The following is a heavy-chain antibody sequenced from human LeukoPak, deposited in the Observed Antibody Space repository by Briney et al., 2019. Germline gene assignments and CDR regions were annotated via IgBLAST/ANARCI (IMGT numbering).Heavy chain of an antibody. D-gene: IGHD3-10*01. Sequence: GGSLRLSCAASGFPFSSYAMSWVRQAPGKGLEWISVISGSGGNTNYADSVKGRFTISRDNSKNTLYLQMNSLRAEDTAVYYCTKDLDGSGTYSADYWGQGPLVTVSS. CDR1: GFPFSSYA. V-gene: IGHV3-23*01. CDR2: ISGSGGNT. CDR3: TKDLDGSGTYSADY. J-gene: IGHJ4*02.